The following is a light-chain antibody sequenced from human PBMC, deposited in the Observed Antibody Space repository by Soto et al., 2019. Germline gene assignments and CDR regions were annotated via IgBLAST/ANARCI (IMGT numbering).Light chain of an antibody. V-gene: IGKV1-5*01. CDR1: QSISSW. CDR2: DAS. CDR3: QQYNSYWT. Sequence: DIQMTQSPSTLSASVGDRVTITCRASQSISSWLAWYQQEPGKAPKLLIYDASSLESGVPSRFSGSGSGTEFTLTISSLQPDDFATYYCQQYNSYWTLGQGTKVEIK. J-gene: IGKJ1*01.